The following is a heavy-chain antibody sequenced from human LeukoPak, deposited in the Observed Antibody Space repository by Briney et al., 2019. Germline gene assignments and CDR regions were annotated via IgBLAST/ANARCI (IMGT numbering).Heavy chain of an antibody. CDR3: ARRSNKGPYSYITNDY. Sequence: PSETLSLTCTVSGASISNPDDYWGWIRQPPGKGLEWIGSVDYSGGTYYNPSLNGRVTIAVDTSSDQVSLNLNSVTAADTAVYYCARRSNKGPYSYITNDYWGQGTLVTVSS. CDR1: GASISNPDDY. J-gene: IGHJ4*02. D-gene: IGHD5-18*01. CDR2: VDYSGGT. V-gene: IGHV4-39*01.